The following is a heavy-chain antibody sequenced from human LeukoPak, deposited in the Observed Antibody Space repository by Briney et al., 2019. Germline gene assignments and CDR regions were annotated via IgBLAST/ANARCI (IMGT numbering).Heavy chain of an antibody. CDR2: ITHDGRYK. CDR1: GFTFSNYG. V-gene: IGHV3-30*18. Sequence: GGSLRLSCAGSGFTFSNYGVHWVRQAPGKGLEWVAAITHDGRYKYYADSVKGRITMSRDTSKNTQYLQMNSLRGEDTAVYYCAKDAYERYGYGDHLRDFMDVWGQGTTVTVSS. CDR3: AKDAYERYGYGDHLRDFMDV. J-gene: IGHJ6*02. D-gene: IGHD4-17*01.